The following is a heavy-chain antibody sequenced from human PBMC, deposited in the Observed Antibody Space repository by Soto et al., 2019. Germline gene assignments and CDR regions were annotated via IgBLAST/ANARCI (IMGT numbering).Heavy chain of an antibody. CDR2: IGGNDVYT. D-gene: IGHD2-2*01. V-gene: IGHV3-23*01. CDR1: GFTFAIFA. CDR3: AKEKISTSGCNWFDP. J-gene: IGHJ5*02. Sequence: QRGRSLKLTCIASGFTFAIFAVTWVRQAPGKGLEWVSSIGGNDVYTYYADSVKGRFTISRDNSKNTLYLQMNSLRAEDTAVYYCAKEKISTSGCNWFDPWGQGTLVNVSS.